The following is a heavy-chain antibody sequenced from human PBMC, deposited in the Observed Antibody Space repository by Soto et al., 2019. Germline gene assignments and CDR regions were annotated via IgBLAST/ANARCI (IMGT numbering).Heavy chain of an antibody. J-gene: IGHJ4*02. Sequence: QVQLQQWGAGLLKPSETLSLTCAVYGGSFSGYYWSWIRQPPGKGLEWIGEINHSGSTNYNPSLRSTVTLAVYTAKSPFSLMMRSVSAAEPAVYYGEWGLRTNLFAYSGQGTIMTDS. D-gene: IGHD2-2*01. CDR2: INHSGST. CDR3: EWGLRTNLFAY. V-gene: IGHV4-34*01. CDR1: GGSFSGYY.